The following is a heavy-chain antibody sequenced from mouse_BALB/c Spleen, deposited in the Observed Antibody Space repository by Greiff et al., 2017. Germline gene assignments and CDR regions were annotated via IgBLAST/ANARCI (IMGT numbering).Heavy chain of an antibody. Sequence: QVQLQQSGAELVKPGASVKLSCKASGYTFTSYDINWVRQRPEQGLEWSGWIFPGAGSTKYNEKFKGKATLTSDKSSSTAYMELSSLTSEDSAVDYCASAYGSRYWFAYWGQGTLVTVSA. CDR3: ASAYGSRYWFAY. CDR2: IFPGAGST. D-gene: IGHD1-1*01. CDR1: GYTFTSYD. V-gene: IGHV1S56*01. J-gene: IGHJ3*01.